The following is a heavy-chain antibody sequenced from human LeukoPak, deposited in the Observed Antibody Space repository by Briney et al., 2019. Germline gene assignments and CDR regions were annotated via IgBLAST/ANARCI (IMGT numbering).Heavy chain of an antibody. D-gene: IGHD4-11*01. CDR3: AREDDYSAFDI. J-gene: IGHJ3*02. V-gene: IGHV3-30-3*01. Sequence: PGGSLRLSCAASGFTFSSHAMHWVRQAPGKGLEWVAVISYDGSNKYYADSVKGRFTISRDNSKNTLYLQMNSLRAGDTAVYYCAREDDYSAFDIWGQGTMVTVSS. CDR1: GFTFSSHA. CDR2: ISYDGSNK.